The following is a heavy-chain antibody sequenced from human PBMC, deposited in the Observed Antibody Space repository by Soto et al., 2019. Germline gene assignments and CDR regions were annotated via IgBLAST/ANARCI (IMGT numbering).Heavy chain of an antibody. J-gene: IGHJ4*02. Sequence: QVQLVESGGGVVQPGRSLRLSCAASGFTFSSYGMHWVRQAPGKGLEWVAVIWYDGSNKYYADSVKGRFTISRDNSKNTLYLQMNSLRAEDTAVYYCARDGQWLPRDGLRSSYYFDYWGQGTLVTVSS. D-gene: IGHD6-19*01. CDR1: GFTFSSYG. CDR2: IWYDGSNK. V-gene: IGHV3-33*01. CDR3: ARDGQWLPRDGLRSSYYFDY.